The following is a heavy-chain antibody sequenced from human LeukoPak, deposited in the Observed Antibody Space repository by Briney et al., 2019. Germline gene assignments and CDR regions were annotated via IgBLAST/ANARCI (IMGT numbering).Heavy chain of an antibody. J-gene: IGHJ6*03. V-gene: IGHV4-39*07. CDR3: ARWGRRGDYYYYYYYMDV. D-gene: IGHD3-16*01. CDR1: GVSISSSSYY. Sequence: PSETLSLTCNVSGVSISSSSYYWGWIRQPPGKGLEWIGSIYSSGSTYYNSSLKSRVTISVDTSKNQFSLKLSSVTAADTAVYYCARWGRRGDYYYYYYYMDVWGKGTTATVSS. CDR2: IYSSGST.